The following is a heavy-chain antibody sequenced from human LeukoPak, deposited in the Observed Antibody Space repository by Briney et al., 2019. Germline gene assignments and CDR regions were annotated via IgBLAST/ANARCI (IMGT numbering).Heavy chain of an antibody. CDR2: INPNSGGT. CDR3: AGRQLERPRLFDY. V-gene: IGHV1-2*02. J-gene: IGHJ4*02. D-gene: IGHD1-1*01. Sequence: ASVKVSCKASGYTFTGYYMHWVRQAPGQGLEWMGWINPNSGGTNYAQKFQGRVTMTRDTSISTAYMELSRLRSDDTAVYYCAGRQLERPRLFDYWGQGTLVTVSS. CDR1: GYTFTGYY.